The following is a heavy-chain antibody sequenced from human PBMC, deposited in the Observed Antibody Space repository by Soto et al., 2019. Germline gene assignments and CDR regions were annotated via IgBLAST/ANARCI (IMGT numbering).Heavy chain of an antibody. J-gene: IGHJ4*02. CDR3: ARARRAVAGTGAYYFDY. CDR1: GGSISSGGYY. V-gene: IGHV4-31*03. D-gene: IGHD6-19*01. CDR2: IYYSGST. Sequence: PSETLSLTCTVSGGSISSGGYYWSWIRQHPGKGLEWIGYIYYSGSTYYNPSLKSRVTISVDTSKNQFSLKLSSVTAADTAVYYCARARRAVAGTGAYYFDYWGQGTLVTVSS.